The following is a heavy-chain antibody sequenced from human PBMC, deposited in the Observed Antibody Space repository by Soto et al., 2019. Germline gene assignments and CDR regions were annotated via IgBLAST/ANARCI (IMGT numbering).Heavy chain of an antibody. Sequence: SETLSLTCTVSGGSVSSGSYYWSWIRQPPGKGLEWIGYIYYSGSTNYNPSLKSRVTISVDTSKNQFSLKLSSVTAADTAVYYCARAEGDYSEGRFDYWGQGTLVTGSS. J-gene: IGHJ4*02. CDR1: GGSVSSGSYY. CDR3: ARAEGDYSEGRFDY. V-gene: IGHV4-61*01. CDR2: IYYSGST. D-gene: IGHD4-17*01.